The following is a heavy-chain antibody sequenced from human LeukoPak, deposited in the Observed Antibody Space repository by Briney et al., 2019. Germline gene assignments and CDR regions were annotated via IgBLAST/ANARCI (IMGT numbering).Heavy chain of an antibody. CDR3: ARGLLQWLVYYYYYMDV. D-gene: IGHD6-19*01. J-gene: IGHJ6*03. V-gene: IGHV1-8*01. CDR1: GYTFTSYD. CDR2: MNPNSGNT. Sequence: ASVEVSCKASGYTFTSYDINWVRQATGQGLEWMGWMNPNSGNTGYAQKFQGRVTMTRNTSISTAYMELSSLRSEDTAVYYCARGLLQWLVYYYYYMDVWGKGTTVTVSS.